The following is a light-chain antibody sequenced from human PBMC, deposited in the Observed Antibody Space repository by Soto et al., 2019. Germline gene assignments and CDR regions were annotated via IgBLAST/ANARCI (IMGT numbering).Light chain of an antibody. CDR1: SSDIGDYNY. Sequence: SVLTQPASVSGSPGQSITISCTGASSDIGDYNYVSWYQQHPGKAPKLIIYEVTNRPSGISNRFSGSKSGNTASPTISGLQAEDEAHYYCISFRGTDSPYVFGTGTKVTVL. CDR3: ISFRGTDSPYV. CDR2: EVT. V-gene: IGLV2-14*01. J-gene: IGLJ1*01.